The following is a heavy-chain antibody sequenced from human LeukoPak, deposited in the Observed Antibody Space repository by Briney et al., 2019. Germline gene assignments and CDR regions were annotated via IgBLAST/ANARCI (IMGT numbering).Heavy chain of an antibody. V-gene: IGHV4-38-2*02. J-gene: IGHJ4*02. Sequence: SETLSLTCVVSGYSISSDYLWGWIRQPPGKGLEWIGTISHSGTTFYKPSLKTRVTISLDTSKNQFSLKLSSVTAADTAVYYCVRDLGQLRSDYWGQGTLVTVSS. D-gene: IGHD2-2*01. CDR3: VRDLGQLRSDY. CDR2: ISHSGTT. CDR1: GYSISSDYL.